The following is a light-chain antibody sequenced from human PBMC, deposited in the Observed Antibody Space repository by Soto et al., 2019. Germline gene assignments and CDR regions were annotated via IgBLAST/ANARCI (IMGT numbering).Light chain of an antibody. CDR1: QSVSNN. CDR2: GAS. J-gene: IGKJ5*01. CDR3: QQYGSSPPIT. Sequence: EIVMTQSPATLSVSPGESATLSCRASQSVSNNLTWYQQKPGQPPRLLIYGASSRATGIPDRFSGSGSGTDFTLTISRLEPEDFAVYYCQQYGSSPPITFGQGTRLEI. V-gene: IGKV3-20*01.